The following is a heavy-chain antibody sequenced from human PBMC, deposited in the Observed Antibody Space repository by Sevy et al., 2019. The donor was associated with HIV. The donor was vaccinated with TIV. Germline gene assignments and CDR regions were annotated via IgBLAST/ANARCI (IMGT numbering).Heavy chain of an antibody. Sequence: GGSLRLSCTASGFTFGDYAMSWFRQAPGKGLEWVGFIRSKAYGGTTEYAASVKGRLTISRADTKSIAYLEMNSLKTEDTAVYYCTRVGCGGGSCSLGGWAWFFDYWGQGTLVTVSS. D-gene: IGHD2-15*01. V-gene: IGHV3-49*03. J-gene: IGHJ4*02. CDR2: IRSKAYGGTT. CDR3: TRVGCGGGSCSLGGWAWFFDY. CDR1: GFTFGDYA.